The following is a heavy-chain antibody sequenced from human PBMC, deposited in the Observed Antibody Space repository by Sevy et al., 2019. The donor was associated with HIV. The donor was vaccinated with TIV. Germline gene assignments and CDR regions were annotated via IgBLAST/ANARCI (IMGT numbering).Heavy chain of an antibody. J-gene: IGHJ4*02. CDR2: FSFGCSKK. V-gene: IGHV3-30*04. CDR1: GFTFGKYS. D-gene: IGHD2-8*01. Sequence: GGSLRLSCAASGFTFGKYSMNWVRQAPGKGLEWVANFSFGCSKKHYARFLKGRFTNSRDDSKNTLFLQMNRLGAEDTATDFCAREGCTQPHDYWGQGTLVTVSS. CDR3: AREGCTQPHDY.